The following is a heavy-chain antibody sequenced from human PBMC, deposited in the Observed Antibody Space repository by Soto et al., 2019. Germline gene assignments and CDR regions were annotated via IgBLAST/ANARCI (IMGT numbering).Heavy chain of an antibody. Sequence: GGSLRLSCAASGFTFSSYAMSWVRQAPGKGLEWVSAISGSGGSTYYADSVKGRFTISRDNSKNTLYLQMNSLRAEDTAVYYCAKGPILRFLEWLLSDGMDVWGQGTTVTVSS. CDR2: ISGSGGST. J-gene: IGHJ6*02. CDR3: AKGPILRFLEWLLSDGMDV. CDR1: GFTFSSYA. V-gene: IGHV3-23*01. D-gene: IGHD3-3*01.